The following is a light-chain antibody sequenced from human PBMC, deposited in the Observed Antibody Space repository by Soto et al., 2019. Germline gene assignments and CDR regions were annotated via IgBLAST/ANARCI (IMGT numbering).Light chain of an antibody. CDR1: QSVSSSY. J-gene: IGKJ5*01. Sequence: DIVLTQSPATLSSFPGDRVTLSCRASQSVSSSYLAWYQQKPGQAPRLLIYGASTRATGIPARFSGSESGADFTLTISSLEPEDFAVYYCQQRSNWPITFGQGTRLEI. V-gene: IGKV3D-20*02. CDR3: QQRSNWPIT. CDR2: GAS.